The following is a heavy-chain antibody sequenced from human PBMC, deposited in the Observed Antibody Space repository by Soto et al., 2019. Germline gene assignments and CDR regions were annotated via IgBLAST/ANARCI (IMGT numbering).Heavy chain of an antibody. CDR2: IYYSGST. CDR3: ARAPCYIVNTAMEYYFDS. D-gene: IGHD5-18*01. Sequence: PSETLSLTCTVSGDSVSSGSYYWSWIRQPPGKGLEWIGYIYYSGSTNYNPSLKSRVTISVDTSKNQFSLKLSSVTAADTAVFYCARAPCYIVNTAMEYYFDSWGQGTLVTVSS. CDR1: GDSVSSGSYY. V-gene: IGHV4-61*01. J-gene: IGHJ4*02.